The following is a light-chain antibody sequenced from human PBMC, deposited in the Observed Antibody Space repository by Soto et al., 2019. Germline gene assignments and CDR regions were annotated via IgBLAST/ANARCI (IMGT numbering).Light chain of an antibody. Sequence: DIVMTQSPLSLPVTPGEPASISCRSSQSLLHSNGYNYLDWYLQKPGQSPQLLIYLGSNRASGVPDRLSGSGSGTDFTLKISRVEAEDVGVYYCMQALQTPGITFGQGTRLEIK. CDR2: LGS. CDR1: QSLLHSNGYNY. V-gene: IGKV2-28*01. J-gene: IGKJ5*01. CDR3: MQALQTPGIT.